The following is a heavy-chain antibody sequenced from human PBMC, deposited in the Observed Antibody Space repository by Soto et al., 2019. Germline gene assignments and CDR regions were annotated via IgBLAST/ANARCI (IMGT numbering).Heavy chain of an antibody. CDR3: ARLGSGYDPTYYYYMNV. Sequence: ASVKVSCKASGGTFSSYTISWVRQAPGQGLEWMGRIIPILGIANYAQKFQGRVTITADKSTSTAYMELSSLKASDTAMDYCARLGSGYDPTYYYYMNVWGKGTTVTVSS. CDR2: IIPILGIA. V-gene: IGHV1-69*02. CDR1: GGTFSSYT. J-gene: IGHJ6*03. D-gene: IGHD5-12*01.